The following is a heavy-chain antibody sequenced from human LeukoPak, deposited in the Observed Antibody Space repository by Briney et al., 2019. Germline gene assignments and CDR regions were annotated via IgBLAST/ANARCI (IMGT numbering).Heavy chain of an antibody. J-gene: IGHJ5*02. CDR1: GGSFSGYY. CDR2: INHSGST. Sequence: SETLSLTCAVYGGSFSGYYWSWIRQPPGKGLEWIGEINHSGSTNYNPSLKSRVTISVDTSKNQFSLKLSSVTAADTAAYYCARTYSSGWYPWFDHWGQGTLVTVSS. V-gene: IGHV4-34*01. CDR3: ARTYSSGWYPWFDH. D-gene: IGHD6-19*01.